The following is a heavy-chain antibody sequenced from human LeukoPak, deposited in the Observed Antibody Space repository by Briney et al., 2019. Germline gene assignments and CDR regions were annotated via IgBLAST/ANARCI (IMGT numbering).Heavy chain of an antibody. J-gene: IGHJ4*02. CDR2: ISGSGGST. D-gene: IGHD1-26*01. Sequence: PGGSVRLSCAASGFTFSGYAMSWVRQAPGKGLEWVSAISGSGGSTYYADSVKGRFTISRDNSKNTLYLQMNSLRAEDTAVYYCAKPPVVRYSGSYRTTFDYWGQGTLVTVSS. CDR3: AKPPVVRYSGSYRTTFDY. CDR1: GFTFSGYA. V-gene: IGHV3-23*01.